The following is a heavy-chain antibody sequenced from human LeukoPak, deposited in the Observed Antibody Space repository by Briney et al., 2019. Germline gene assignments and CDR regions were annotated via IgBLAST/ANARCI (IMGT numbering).Heavy chain of an antibody. CDR3: ARESVVVTAYTYYFDY. V-gene: IGHV3-7*01. CDR1: GFTFSSYW. Sequence: PGGSLRLSCAASGFTFSSYWMSWVRQAPGKGLEWVANIKQDGSEKYYVDSVKGRFTISRDNAKNSLYLQMNSLRAEDTAVYYCARESVVVTAYTYYFDYWGQGTLVTVSS. CDR2: IKQDGSEK. J-gene: IGHJ4*02. D-gene: IGHD2-15*01.